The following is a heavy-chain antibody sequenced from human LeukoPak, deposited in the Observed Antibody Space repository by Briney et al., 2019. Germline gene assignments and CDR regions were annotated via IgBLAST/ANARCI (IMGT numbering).Heavy chain of an antibody. Sequence: SETLSLTCAVYGGSFSGYYWSWIRQPPGKGLEWIGEINHSGSTNYNPSLKSRVTISVDTSKNQFSLKLSSVTAADTAVYYCARGLGSGRFYFDYWGQGTLVTVSS. CDR1: GGSFSGYY. J-gene: IGHJ4*02. V-gene: IGHV4-34*01. CDR2: INHSGST. D-gene: IGHD3-10*01. CDR3: ARGLGSGRFYFDY.